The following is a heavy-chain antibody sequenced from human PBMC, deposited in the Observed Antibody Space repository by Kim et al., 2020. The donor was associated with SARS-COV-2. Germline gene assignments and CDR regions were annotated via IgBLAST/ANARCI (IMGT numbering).Heavy chain of an antibody. V-gene: IGHV3-23*01. CDR2: ITGSGGKT. CDR1: GFTFGSYT. Sequence: GGSLRLSCAASGFTFGSYTMNWVRQAPGKGLEWVSAITGSGGKTDYGDFVKGRYIVSRDNSKSTLYLQMDSLRAEDTAVYYCAKISELWGPGTLVTVSS. CDR3: AKISEL. D-gene: IGHD2-21*01. J-gene: IGHJ4*02.